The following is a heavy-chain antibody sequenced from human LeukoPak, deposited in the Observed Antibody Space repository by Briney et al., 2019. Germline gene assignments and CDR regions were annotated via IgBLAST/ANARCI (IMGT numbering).Heavy chain of an antibody. CDR1: GFIFDDYG. CDR2: INWNGGST. D-gene: IGHD3-22*01. CDR3: ARYYYDSSGARGDAFDI. J-gene: IGHJ3*02. Sequence: GGSLRLSCAASGFIFDDYGMSWVRQAPGKGLEWVSGINWNGGSTGYADSVKGRFTISRDNAKNSLYVQMNSLRAEDTAVYYCARYYYDSSGARGDAFDIWGQGTMVTVSS. V-gene: IGHV3-20*04.